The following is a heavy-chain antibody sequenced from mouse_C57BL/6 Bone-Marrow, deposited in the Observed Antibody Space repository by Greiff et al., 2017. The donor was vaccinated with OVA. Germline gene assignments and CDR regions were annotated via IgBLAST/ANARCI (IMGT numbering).Heavy chain of an antibody. Sequence: VKLVESGPGILQSSQTLSLTCSFSGFSLSTSGMGVSWIRQPSGKGLEWLAHIYWDDDKRYNPSLKSRLTISKDTSRNQVFLKITSVDTADTATYYCAYYYGSSYWYFDVWGTGTTVTVSS. D-gene: IGHD1-1*01. CDR1: GFSLSTSGMG. CDR2: IYWDDDK. J-gene: IGHJ1*03. V-gene: IGHV8-12*01. CDR3: AYYYGSSYWYFDV.